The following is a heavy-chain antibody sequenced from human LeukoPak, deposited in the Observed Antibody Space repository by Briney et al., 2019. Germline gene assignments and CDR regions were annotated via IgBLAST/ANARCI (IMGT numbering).Heavy chain of an antibody. Sequence: GSSVKLSCRASGCTFSSYAISWVRQAPGQGLEWMGMIIPIFGTANYAQTFQGRVTITTDESTSTAYMQLSSLRSEDTAVYYCASHYDSSGYRFDYWGQGTLVTVSS. J-gene: IGHJ4*02. CDR3: ASHYDSSGYRFDY. CDR2: IIPIFGTA. D-gene: IGHD3-22*01. V-gene: IGHV1-69*05. CDR1: GCTFSSYA.